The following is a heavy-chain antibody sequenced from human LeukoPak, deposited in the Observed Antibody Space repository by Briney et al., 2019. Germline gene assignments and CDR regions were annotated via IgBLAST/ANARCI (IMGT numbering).Heavy chain of an antibody. CDR3: ARDYYYESGSYWFDP. Sequence: GASVKVSCKASGYTFTGYYMHWVRQAPGQGLEWMGWINPNSGGTNCAQKFQGRVTMTRDTSISTSYMEVSRLRSDDTAVYYCARDYYYESGSYWFDPWGQGTLVTVSS. CDR2: INPNSGGT. J-gene: IGHJ5*02. D-gene: IGHD3-22*01. V-gene: IGHV1-2*02. CDR1: GYTFTGYY.